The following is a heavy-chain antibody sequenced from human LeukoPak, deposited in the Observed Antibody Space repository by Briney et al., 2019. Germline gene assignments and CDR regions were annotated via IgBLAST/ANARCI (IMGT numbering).Heavy chain of an antibody. Sequence: SETLSLTCAVYGGSFSGYYWSWIRQPPGKGLEWIGEINHSGSTNYNPFLKSRVTISVDTSKNQFSLKLSSVTAADTAVYYCARLTRVDYWGQGTLVTVSS. J-gene: IGHJ4*02. V-gene: IGHV4-34*01. CDR3: ARLTRVDY. D-gene: IGHD3-9*01. CDR1: GGSFSGYY. CDR2: INHSGST.